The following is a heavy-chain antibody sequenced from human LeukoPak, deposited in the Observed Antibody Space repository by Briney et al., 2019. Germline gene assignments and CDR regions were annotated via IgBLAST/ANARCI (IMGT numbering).Heavy chain of an antibody. CDR2: IYYSGST. Sequence: PSETLSLTXTVSGGSISSSSYYWGWIRQPPGKGLEWIGSIYYSGSTYYNPSLKSRVTISVDTSKNQFSLKLSSVTAADTAVYYCARLHFDSSGWPTYYFDYWGQGTLVTVSS. D-gene: IGHD3-22*01. J-gene: IGHJ4*02. V-gene: IGHV4-39*01. CDR3: ARLHFDSSGWPTYYFDY. CDR1: GGSISSSSYY.